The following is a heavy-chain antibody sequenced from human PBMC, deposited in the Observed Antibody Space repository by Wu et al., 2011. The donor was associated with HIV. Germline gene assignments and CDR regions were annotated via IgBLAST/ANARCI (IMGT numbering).Heavy chain of an antibody. D-gene: IGHD3-10*01. Sequence: QVQLVQSGAEVKKPGSSVKVSCKASGGTFSSYAISWVRQAPGQGLEWMGGIIPIFGTANYAQKFQGRVTITADKSTSTAYMELSSLRSEDTAVYYXARGLVIVLWFGDYSDYWAQGTLVTVSS. CDR3: ARGLVIVLWFGDYSDY. CDR1: GGTFSSYA. V-gene: IGHV1-69*06. J-gene: IGHJ4*02. CDR2: IIPIFGTA.